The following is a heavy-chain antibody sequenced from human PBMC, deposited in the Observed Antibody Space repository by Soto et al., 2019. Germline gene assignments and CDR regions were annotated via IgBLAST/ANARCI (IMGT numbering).Heavy chain of an antibody. CDR2: ISAYNGNT. CDR3: ARVRFDNGDYYYYYMDV. D-gene: IGHD3-10*01. CDR1: GYTFTSYG. J-gene: IGHJ6*03. V-gene: IGHV1-18*01. Sequence: QVQLVQSGAEVKKPGASVKVSCKASGYTFTSYGISWVRQAPGQGLEWMGWISAYNGNTNYAQKLQGRVTMTTDTTTNKYYMELRTMTSDDTAVYYCARVRFDNGDYYYYYMDVWGKGTTVTVSS.